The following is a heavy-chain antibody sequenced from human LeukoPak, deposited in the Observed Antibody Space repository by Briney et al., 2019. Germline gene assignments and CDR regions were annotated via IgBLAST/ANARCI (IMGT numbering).Heavy chain of an antibody. CDR2: IYYSGST. Sequence: PSETLSLXCTVSGGSINSYYWSWIRQPPGKGLKWIGYIYYSGSTNYNPSLKSRVTISVDTSKNQFSLKLSSVTAADTAVYYCARSGGYKGYFDFWGQGTLVTVSS. J-gene: IGHJ4*02. D-gene: IGHD5-24*01. CDR1: GGSINSYY. V-gene: IGHV4-59*01. CDR3: ARSGGYKGYFDF.